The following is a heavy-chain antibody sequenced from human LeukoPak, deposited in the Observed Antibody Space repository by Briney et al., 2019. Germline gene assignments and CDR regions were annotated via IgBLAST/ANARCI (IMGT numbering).Heavy chain of an antibody. V-gene: IGHV5-51*01. CDR1: GYSFTNYW. Sequence: GESLKISCKGSGYSFTNYWIGWVRQMPGKGLEWMGIIYPGDSDTSSSPSFQGQVTISADKSISTAYLQWSSRKASDTAIYYCARPGIVGATRSGDYWGQGTLVTVSS. CDR3: ARPGIVGATRSGDY. D-gene: IGHD1-26*01. J-gene: IGHJ4*02. CDR2: IYPGDSDT.